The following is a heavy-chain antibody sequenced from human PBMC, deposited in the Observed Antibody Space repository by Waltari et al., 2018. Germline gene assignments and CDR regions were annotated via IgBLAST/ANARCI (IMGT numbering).Heavy chain of an antibody. J-gene: IGHJ4*02. Sequence: QVQLHESGPGLVKPSETLSLTCTVSGGSIITYYWTWLRQPPGTGLEWIGYIYNNGRTDYNSSLKSRVTISADTSKNQFSLKLNSVTAADTAVYYCARGYNSGSLDSWGQGTLVTVSS. V-gene: IGHV4-59*01. CDR3: ARGYNSGSLDS. CDR2: IYNNGRT. CDR1: GGSIITYY. D-gene: IGHD6-19*01.